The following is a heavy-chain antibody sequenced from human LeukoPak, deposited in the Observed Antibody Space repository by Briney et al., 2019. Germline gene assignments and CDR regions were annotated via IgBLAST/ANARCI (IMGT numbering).Heavy chain of an antibody. CDR2: IIPIFGTA. V-gene: IGHV1-69*01. Sequence: SVKVSCTASGGTFSSYAISWVRQAPGQGLEWMGGIIPIFGTANYAQKFQGRVTITADESTSTAYMELSSLRSEDTAVYYCARRYSSSPSYNWFDPWGQGTLVTVSS. CDR1: GGTFSSYA. D-gene: IGHD6-6*01. CDR3: ARRYSSSPSYNWFDP. J-gene: IGHJ5*02.